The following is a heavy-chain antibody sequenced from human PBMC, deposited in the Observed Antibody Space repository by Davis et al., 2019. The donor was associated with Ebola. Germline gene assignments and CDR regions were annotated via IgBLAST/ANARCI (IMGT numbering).Heavy chain of an antibody. D-gene: IGHD2-21*02. J-gene: IGHJ2*01. CDR2: INSDGSST. Sequence: HTGGSLRLSCAASGFTFSSYWMHWVRQAPGKGLVWVSRINSDGSSTSYADSVKGRFTISRDNAKNSLYLQMNSLRAEDTAVYYCVRDPALVVTGGGWFFGLWGRGTLVTVSS. CDR1: GFTFSSYW. V-gene: IGHV3-74*01. CDR3: VRDPALVVTGGGWFFGL.